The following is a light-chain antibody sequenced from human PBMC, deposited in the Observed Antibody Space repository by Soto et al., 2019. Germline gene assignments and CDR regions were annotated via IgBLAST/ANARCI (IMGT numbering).Light chain of an antibody. CDR3: QHYKSGPLS. CDR2: AAS. V-gene: IGKV1-27*01. CDR1: QSVSGW. J-gene: IGKJ4*01. Sequence: DIQVTQSPSTLSASVGDTVTVTGRASQSVSGWLAWYQQKPGKVPILLIYAASTLQAGVPSRFSGSRSGTDFTRTIRSLQPEDVAPYYCQHYKSGPLSLGGGTK.